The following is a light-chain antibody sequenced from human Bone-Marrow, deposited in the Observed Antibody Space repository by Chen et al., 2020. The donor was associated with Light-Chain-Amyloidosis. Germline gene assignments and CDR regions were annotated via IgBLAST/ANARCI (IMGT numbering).Light chain of an antibody. J-gene: IGLJ2*01. CDR1: DLPTKY. CDR3: QSADSSGTYEVI. V-gene: IGLV3-25*03. CDR2: RDT. Sequence: SYELTQPPSVSVSPGQTARLTCSGDDLPTKYAYWYQQKPGQAPVLVIHRDTERPSWISDRFSGSSSGTTATLTISGVQAEDEADYHCQSADSSGTYEVIFGGETKLTVL.